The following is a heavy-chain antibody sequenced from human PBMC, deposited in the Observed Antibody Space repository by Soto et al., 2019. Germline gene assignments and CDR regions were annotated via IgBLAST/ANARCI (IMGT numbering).Heavy chain of an antibody. CDR3: ARFPGYCSGGSCYSYFDY. D-gene: IGHD2-15*01. Sequence: GGSLRLSCAASGFTFIDYYMSWIRQAPGKGLEWVSYISSSSSYTNYADSVKGRFTISRDNAKNSLYLQMNSLRAEDTAVYYCARFPGYCSGGSCYSYFDYWGQGTLVTVSS. V-gene: IGHV3-11*06. J-gene: IGHJ4*02. CDR1: GFTFIDYY. CDR2: ISSSSSYT.